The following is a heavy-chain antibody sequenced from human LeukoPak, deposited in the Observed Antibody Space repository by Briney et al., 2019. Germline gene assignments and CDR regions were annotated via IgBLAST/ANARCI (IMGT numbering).Heavy chain of an antibody. Sequence: PGGSLRLSCAASGFTFSSHAMSWVRQAPGKGLEWVSAISGSGGSTYYADSVKGRFTISRDNSKNTLYLQMNSLRAEDTAVYYCARTVDTAMVTIDYWGQGTLVTVSS. CDR3: ARTVDTAMVTIDY. CDR1: GFTFSSHA. J-gene: IGHJ4*02. V-gene: IGHV3-23*01. CDR2: ISGSGGST. D-gene: IGHD5-18*01.